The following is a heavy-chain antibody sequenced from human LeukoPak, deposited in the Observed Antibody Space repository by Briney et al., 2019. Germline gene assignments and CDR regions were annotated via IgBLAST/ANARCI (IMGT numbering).Heavy chain of an antibody. Sequence: PGGSLRLSCAASGFTFSSYSMNWVRQAPGKGLEWVSYISSSGSTIYYADSVKGRFTISRDNAKNSLYLQMNSLRAEDTAVYYCARVLYDFWSGFNGMDVWGQGTTVTVSS. CDR1: GFTFSSYS. D-gene: IGHD3-3*01. J-gene: IGHJ6*02. CDR2: ISSSGSTI. V-gene: IGHV3-48*04. CDR3: ARVLYDFWSGFNGMDV.